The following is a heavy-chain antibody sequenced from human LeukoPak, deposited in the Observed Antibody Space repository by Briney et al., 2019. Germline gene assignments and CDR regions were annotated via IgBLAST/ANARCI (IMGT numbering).Heavy chain of an antibody. J-gene: IGHJ4*02. CDR2: IYFSRNT. Sequence: SETLSLTSSVSGGSISSYFWRWVRHTPGKGLEWVGDIYFSRNTNYIPSLMSRVTISVDTSKNQFSLKLTSVTAADRVGYYGARDVGFGVGALGYWGQGILVTVSS. CDR1: GGSISSYF. D-gene: IGHD3-3*01. V-gene: IGHV4-59*01. CDR3: ARDVGFGVGALGY.